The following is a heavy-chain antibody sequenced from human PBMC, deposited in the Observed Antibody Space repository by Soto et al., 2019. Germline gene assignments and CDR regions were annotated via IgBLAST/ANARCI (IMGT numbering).Heavy chain of an antibody. V-gene: IGHV3-48*02. D-gene: IGHD2-2*03. CDR2: ISSSSSTI. Sequence: VGPLRLSCAAAGLNFSRYGMNWVRQAPGKGPEWVAYISSSSSTIYYADSVKGRFTISRDNAKNSLYLQMNSLRDEDTAVYYCARDGYCVSTTCYFLPDVWGQGTTVTVSS. CDR1: GLNFSRYG. J-gene: IGHJ6*02. CDR3: ARDGYCVSTTCYFLPDV.